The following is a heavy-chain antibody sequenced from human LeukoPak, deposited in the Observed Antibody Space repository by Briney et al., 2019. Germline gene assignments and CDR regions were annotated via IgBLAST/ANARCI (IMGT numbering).Heavy chain of an antibody. V-gene: IGHV3-30*18. Sequence: GRSLRLSCAASGFTFSSYGMHWVRQAPGKGLEWVAVISYDGSNKYYADSVKGRFTISRDNSKNTLYLQMNSLRAEDTAVYYCAKALTGNYDFWSGYRIYYYYGMDVWGQGTTVTVSS. J-gene: IGHJ6*02. CDR1: GFTFSSYG. CDR3: AKALTGNYDFWSGYRIYYYYGMDV. D-gene: IGHD3-3*01. CDR2: ISYDGSNK.